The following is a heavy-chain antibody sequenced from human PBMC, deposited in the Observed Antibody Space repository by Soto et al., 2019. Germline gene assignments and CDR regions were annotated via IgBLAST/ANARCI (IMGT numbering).Heavy chain of an antibody. Sequence: GASVKVSCKASGGTFSSYAISWVRQAPGQGLEWMGGIIPIFSTANYAQKFQGRVTITADASTSKAYMELSSLRSEDTAVYYCASYCSGGSSYPPAYYFDFWGQGTLVTVSS. CDR1: GGTFSSYA. D-gene: IGHD2-15*01. V-gene: IGHV1-69*13. J-gene: IGHJ4*02. CDR3: ASYCSGGSSYPPAYYFDF. CDR2: IIPIFSTA.